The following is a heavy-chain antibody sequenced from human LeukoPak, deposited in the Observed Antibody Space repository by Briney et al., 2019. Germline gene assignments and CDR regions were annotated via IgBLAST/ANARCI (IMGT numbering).Heavy chain of an antibody. Sequence: SVKVSCKASGGTFSSYAISWVRQAPGQGLEWMGGITPIFGTANYAQKFQGRVTITTDESTSTAYMELSSLRSEDTAVYYCARVRIEARNYFDYWGQGTLVTVSS. CDR2: ITPIFGTA. D-gene: IGHD6-6*01. CDR1: GGTFSSYA. CDR3: ARVRIEARNYFDY. J-gene: IGHJ4*02. V-gene: IGHV1-69*05.